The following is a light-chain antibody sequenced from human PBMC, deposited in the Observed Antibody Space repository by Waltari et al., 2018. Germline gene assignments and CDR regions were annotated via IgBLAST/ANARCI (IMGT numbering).Light chain of an antibody. CDR3: CSYATSSWV. CDR1: SSDVGSFNL. CDR2: VVT. Sequence: QSALTQPASVSGSPGQSIPISCTGTSSDVGSFNLVSWYQQHPGKAPKLMIYVVTKRPVGVSIPSSGSKSGTTASLTISGLQAEDESDYYCCSYATSSWVFGGGTRLTVL. V-gene: IGLV2-23*02. J-gene: IGLJ3*02.